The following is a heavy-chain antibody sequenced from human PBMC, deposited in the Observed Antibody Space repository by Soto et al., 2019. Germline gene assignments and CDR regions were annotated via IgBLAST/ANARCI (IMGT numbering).Heavy chain of an antibody. CDR1: GYTFTSYA. J-gene: IGHJ4*02. CDR3: ARVDFWSGYRTGFDY. CDR2: TNAGNGNT. Sequence: ASVKVSCKASGYTFTSYAMHWVRQAPGQRLEWMGWTNAGNGNTKYSQKFQGRVTITRDTSASTAYMELSSLRSEDTAVYYCARVDFWSGYRTGFDYWGQGTLVTVSS. D-gene: IGHD3-3*01. V-gene: IGHV1-3*01.